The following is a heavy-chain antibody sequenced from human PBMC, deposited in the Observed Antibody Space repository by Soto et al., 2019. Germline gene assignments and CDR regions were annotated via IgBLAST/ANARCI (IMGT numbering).Heavy chain of an antibody. Sequence: QVQLVQSGAEVKKPGASVKVSCKASGYTFTSYGISWVRQAPGQGLEWMGWISAYNGNTNYAQKLQGRVTMTTDTXTXXAYMELRSLRSDDTAVYYCAIDSSKHQRSYYGMDVWGQGTTVTVSS. D-gene: IGHD4-4*01. CDR1: GYTFTSYG. J-gene: IGHJ6*02. CDR2: ISAYNGNT. V-gene: IGHV1-18*01. CDR3: AIDSSKHQRSYYGMDV.